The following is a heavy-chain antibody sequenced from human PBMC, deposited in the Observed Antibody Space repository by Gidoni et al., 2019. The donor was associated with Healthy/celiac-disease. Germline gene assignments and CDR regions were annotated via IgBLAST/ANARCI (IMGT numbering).Heavy chain of an antibody. D-gene: IGHD3-16*02. J-gene: IGHJ4*02. CDR2: INHSGSP. V-gene: IGHV4-34*01. CDR3: ARGVRLGELSSFDY. Sequence: QVQLQQWGAGLLKPSETLSLTCAVYGGSFSGYYWSWIRQPPGKGLEWIGEINHSGSPNYNPSLKSRVTISVDTSKNQFSLKLSSVTAADTAVYYCARGVRLGELSSFDYWGQGTLVTVSS. CDR1: GGSFSGYY.